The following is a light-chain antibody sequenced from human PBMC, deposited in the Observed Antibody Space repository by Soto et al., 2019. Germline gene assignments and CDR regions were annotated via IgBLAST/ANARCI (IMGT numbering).Light chain of an antibody. CDR2: GAS. Sequence: EIVLTQSPGTLSLSPGERATLSCRASQSVSSSYLAWYQQKPGQAPRLLIYGASSRATGIPDRFSSSGSGTDFTLTISRLKPEDFAVYYCQQYGSSPLTFGQGTKVEIK. V-gene: IGKV3-20*01. J-gene: IGKJ1*01. CDR3: QQYGSSPLT. CDR1: QSVSSSY.